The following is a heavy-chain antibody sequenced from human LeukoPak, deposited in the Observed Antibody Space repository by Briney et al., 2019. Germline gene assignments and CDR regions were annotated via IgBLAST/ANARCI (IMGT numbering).Heavy chain of an antibody. Sequence: ASETLSLTCTVSGGSISSGDYYWSWIRQPPGKGLEWIGYIYYSGSTYYNPSLKSRVTISVDTSKNQFSLKLSSVTAADTAVYYCARTFSGTDAFDIWGQGTMVTVSS. V-gene: IGHV4-30-4*08. D-gene: IGHD3-10*01. CDR3: ARTFSGTDAFDI. CDR2: IYYSGST. CDR1: GGSISSGDYY. J-gene: IGHJ3*02.